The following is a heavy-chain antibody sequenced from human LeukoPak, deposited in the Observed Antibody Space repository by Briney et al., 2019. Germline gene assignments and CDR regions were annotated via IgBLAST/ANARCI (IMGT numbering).Heavy chain of an antibody. J-gene: IGHJ4*02. D-gene: IGHD3-16*01. CDR3: AKVRGPLMRFDY. Sequence: ASVKVSCKASGYSFTGYYLHWVRQAPGQGLEWMGWINPASGGTNYAQKFQGRIALTRDTSITTAYLELGRLRSDDTALYFCAKVRGPLMRFDYWGQGTLVSVS. CDR1: GYSFTGYY. V-gene: IGHV1-2*02. CDR2: INPASGGT.